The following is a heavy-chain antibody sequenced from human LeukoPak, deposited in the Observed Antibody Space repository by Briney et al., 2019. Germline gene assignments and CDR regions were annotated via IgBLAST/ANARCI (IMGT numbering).Heavy chain of an antibody. CDR1: GYTFTGYG. CDR2: ISAYNGNT. V-gene: IGHV1-18*01. J-gene: IGHJ5*02. CDR3: ARDWKLRYYYDSSGPLLFDP. D-gene: IGHD3-22*01. Sequence: GASVKVSCKASGYTFTGYGISWVRQAPGQGLEWMGWISAYNGNTNYAQKLQGRVTMTTDTSTSTAYMELRSLRSDDTAVYYCARDWKLRYYYDSSGPLLFDPWGQGTLVTVSS.